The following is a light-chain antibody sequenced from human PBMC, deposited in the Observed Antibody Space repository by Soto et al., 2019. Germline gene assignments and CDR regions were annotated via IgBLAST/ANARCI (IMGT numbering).Light chain of an antibody. CDR1: SRDVGGWDL. CDR3: SSDTNTPSVKNV. CDR2: DVR. Sequence: QSALTQPASVSGSPGRSSVIPCTGTSRDVGGWDLVFWYQQQPGNAPKLLRSDVRIRPSGVSSRFSGSKAGNTASLTISGRQAADEGEYYGSSDTNTPSVKNVFRTGTKLTVL. J-gene: IGLJ1*01. V-gene: IGLV2-14*03.